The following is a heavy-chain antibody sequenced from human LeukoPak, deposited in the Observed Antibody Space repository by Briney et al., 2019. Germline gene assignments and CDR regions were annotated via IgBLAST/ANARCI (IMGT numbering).Heavy chain of an antibody. CDR2: ISGSGGST. V-gene: IGHV3-23*01. Sequence: GGSLRLSCAASGFTFSSYAMSWVRQAPGKGLEWVSAISGSGGSTYYADSVKGRFTISRDNSKNTLYLQMNSLRAEDTAVYYCAKGHYYDSSGYYPPAYWGQGTLVTVSS. J-gene: IGHJ4*02. D-gene: IGHD3-22*01. CDR1: GFTFSSYA. CDR3: AKGHYYDSSGYYPPAY.